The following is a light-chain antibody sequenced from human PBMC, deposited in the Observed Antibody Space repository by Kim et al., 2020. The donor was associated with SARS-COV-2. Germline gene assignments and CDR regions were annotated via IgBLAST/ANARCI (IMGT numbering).Light chain of an antibody. CDR1: QSVDSDL. Sequence: PGERATLSCRDSQSVDSDLFACYQHKPSQAPRLLIYGATTMATGIPDRFSGTGSGTDFPPTIARLEPGDFAVYYCQKYAGAATFGQGTKLEIK. CDR3: QKYAGAAT. V-gene: IGKV3-20*01. J-gene: IGKJ2*01. CDR2: GAT.